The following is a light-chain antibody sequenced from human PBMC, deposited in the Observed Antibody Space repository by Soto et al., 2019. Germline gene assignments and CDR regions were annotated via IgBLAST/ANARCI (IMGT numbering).Light chain of an antibody. Sequence: QLTQSPSSLSASVGDRVTIPCRASQDISTSLAWYQQKPGKAPKLLIFDASTLENGVPLRFSGSGSGTNFTLTISSLQPEDFATYYCQQFQSYPLTFGGGTKVEVK. J-gene: IGKJ4*01. CDR3: QQFQSYPLT. V-gene: IGKV1-13*02. CDR1: QDISTS. CDR2: DAS.